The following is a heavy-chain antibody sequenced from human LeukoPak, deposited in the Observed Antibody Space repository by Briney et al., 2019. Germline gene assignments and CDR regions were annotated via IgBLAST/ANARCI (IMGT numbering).Heavy chain of an antibody. D-gene: IGHD6-19*01. CDR3: ARDKGRGSGWSTGFS. V-gene: IGHV4-59*01. J-gene: IGHJ5*02. CDR2: IYYSGST. CDR1: GGSISTYY. Sequence: SETLSLTCTVSGGSISTYYWSWIRQPPGKGLEWIGYIYYSGSTSYNPSLKSRVTISVDTSKNQFSLKLTSVTAADTAVYYCARDKGRGSGWSTGFSWGQGTLVTVSS.